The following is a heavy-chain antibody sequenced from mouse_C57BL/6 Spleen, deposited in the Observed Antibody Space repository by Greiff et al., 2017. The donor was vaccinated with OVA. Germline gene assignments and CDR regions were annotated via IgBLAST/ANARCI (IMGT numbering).Heavy chain of an antibody. V-gene: IGHV1-55*01. Sequence: QVQLQQPGAELVKPGASVKMSCKASGYTFTSYWITWVKQRPGQGLAWIGDIYPGSGSPNYNEQFKSQATLTVATSSSTADMQLSSLTSEDSAVYYCAREAVMDYGGQGTSVTGSS. CDR2: IYPGSGSP. CDR1: GYTFTSYW. J-gene: IGHJ4*01. CDR3: AREAVMDY.